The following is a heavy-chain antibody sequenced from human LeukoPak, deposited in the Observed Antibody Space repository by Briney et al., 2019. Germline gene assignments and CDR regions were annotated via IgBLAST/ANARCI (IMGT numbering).Heavy chain of an antibody. D-gene: IGHD1-26*01. CDR1: GGSITNYY. V-gene: IGHV4-59*08. Sequence: SETLSLTCTVSGGSITNYYWSWIRQPPGKGLEWIGYIYYSGGTNYNPSLKSRLTISVDTSKNQFSLKLNSVTAADTAVYYCARGDYYFEYWGQGTLVTVSS. J-gene: IGHJ4*02. CDR3: ARGDYYFEY. CDR2: IYYSGGT.